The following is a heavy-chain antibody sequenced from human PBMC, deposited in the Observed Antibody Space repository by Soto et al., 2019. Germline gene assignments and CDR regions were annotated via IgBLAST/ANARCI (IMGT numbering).Heavy chain of an antibody. CDR1: GFTFSSYV. Sequence: GSLRLSCAASGFTFSSYVMNWVRQAPGKGLEWVSAISGSGGSTYYADSVKGRFTISRDNSRSTLYLQMNSLRAEDTAVYYCAKSPADCAGDCYNFFDYWGQGTLVTVSS. V-gene: IGHV3-23*01. CDR2: ISGSGGST. CDR3: AKSPADCAGDCYNFFDY. D-gene: IGHD2-21*02. J-gene: IGHJ4*02.